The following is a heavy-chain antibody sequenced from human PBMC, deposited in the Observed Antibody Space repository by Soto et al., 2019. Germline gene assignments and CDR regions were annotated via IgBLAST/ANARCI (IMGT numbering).Heavy chain of an antibody. CDR1: GFTFSSYA. D-gene: IGHD6-19*01. Sequence: GGSLRLSCAASGFTFSSYAMSWVRQAPGKGLEWVSAISGSGGSTYYADSVKGRFTISRDNSKNTLYLQMNSLRAEDTAVYYCAKGSGGQWLVQSGYYFDDWGQGTLVTVSS. J-gene: IGHJ4*02. V-gene: IGHV3-23*01. CDR3: AKGSGGQWLVQSGYYFDD. CDR2: ISGSGGST.